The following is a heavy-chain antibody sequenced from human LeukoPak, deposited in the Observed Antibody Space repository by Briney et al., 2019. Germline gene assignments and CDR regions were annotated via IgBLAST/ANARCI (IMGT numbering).Heavy chain of an antibody. CDR1: GGSISSGSYY. D-gene: IGHD2-21*02. V-gene: IGHV4-61*02. CDR3: ARGTYCGGDCYFDY. CDR2: IYTSGST. Sequence: SQTLSLTCTVSGGSISSGSYYWSWIRQPAGKGLEWIGRIYTSGSTNYYPSLKSRVTISVDTSKNQFSLKLCSVTAADTAVYYCARGTYCGGDCYFDYWGQGTLVTVSS. J-gene: IGHJ4*02.